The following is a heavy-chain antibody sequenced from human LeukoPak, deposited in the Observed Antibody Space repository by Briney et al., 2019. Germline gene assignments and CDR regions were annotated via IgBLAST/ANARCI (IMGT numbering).Heavy chain of an antibody. CDR2: IYYSGST. J-gene: IGHJ4*02. Sequence: PSETLSLTCTVSGGSISSYYWSWIRQPPGKGLEWIAYIYYSGSTNYNPSLKSRVTISVDASKNQFSLKLSSVTAADTAVYYCARGKYQLPADHLDYWGQGTLVTVSS. D-gene: IGHD2-2*01. CDR1: GGSISSYY. V-gene: IGHV4-59*08. CDR3: ARGKYQLPADHLDY.